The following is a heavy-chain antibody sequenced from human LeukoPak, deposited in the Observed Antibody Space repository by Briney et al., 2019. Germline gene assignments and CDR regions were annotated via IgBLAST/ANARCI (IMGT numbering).Heavy chain of an antibody. CDR2: ISGSGGST. CDR3: AKHTYYYGSGSYYNEYYFDY. CDR1: GFTFSSSA. Sequence: GGSLRLSCAASGFTFSSSAMSWVRQAPGKGLEWVSAISGSGGSTYYADSVKGRFTISRDNSKNTLYLQMNSLRAEDTAVYYCAKHTYYYGSGSYYNEYYFDYWGQGTLVTVSS. D-gene: IGHD3-10*01. V-gene: IGHV3-23*01. J-gene: IGHJ4*02.